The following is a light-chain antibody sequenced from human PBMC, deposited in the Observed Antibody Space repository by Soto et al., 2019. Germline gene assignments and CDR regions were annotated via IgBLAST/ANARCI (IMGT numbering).Light chain of an antibody. CDR2: AAS. Sequence: DIKMTQSASTLSASVGGRVTITCRASQNINTWLSWHQQKPGKAPKLLIYAASTLQSGVPLRFSGTGSGTEFTLTISSLQPDDFATYYCQQYHSYSTFGQGTKVDIK. J-gene: IGKJ1*01. CDR1: QNINTW. V-gene: IGKV1-5*03. CDR3: QQYHSYST.